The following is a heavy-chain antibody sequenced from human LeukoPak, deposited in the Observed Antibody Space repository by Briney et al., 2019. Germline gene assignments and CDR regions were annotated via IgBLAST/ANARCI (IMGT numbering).Heavy chain of an antibody. CDR1: GGSISSYY. Sequence: PSETLSLTCTVSGGSISSYYWSWIRQPPGKGLEWIGYICYSGSTNYNPSLRSRVTISVDTSKNQFSLKLSSVTAADTAVYYCATFPRSSSWYYFDYWGQGTLVTVSS. CDR2: ICYSGST. J-gene: IGHJ4*02. CDR3: ATFPRSSSWYYFDY. V-gene: IGHV4-59*01. D-gene: IGHD6-13*01.